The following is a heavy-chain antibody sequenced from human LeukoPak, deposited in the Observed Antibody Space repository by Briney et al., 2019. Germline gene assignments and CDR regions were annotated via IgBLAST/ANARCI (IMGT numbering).Heavy chain of an antibody. CDR2: INHSGST. CDR1: GGSFSGYY. Sequence: SGTLSLTCAVYGGSFSGYYWSWIRQPPGKGLEWIGEINHSGSTNYNPSLKSRVTISVDTSKNQFSLKLSSVTAADTAVYYCARRLGATAMVDYWGQGTLVTVSS. D-gene: IGHD5-18*01. J-gene: IGHJ4*02. CDR3: ARRLGATAMVDY. V-gene: IGHV4-34*01.